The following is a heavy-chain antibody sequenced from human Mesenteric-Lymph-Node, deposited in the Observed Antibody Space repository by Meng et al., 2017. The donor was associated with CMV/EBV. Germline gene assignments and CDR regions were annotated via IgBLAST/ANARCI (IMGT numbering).Heavy chain of an antibody. CDR3: ARDRRVMDFWSGYYSYGMDV. V-gene: IGHV4-39*07. CDR2: IYYSGST. D-gene: IGHD3-3*01. J-gene: IGHJ6*02. Sequence: LRLSCTVSGGSISSSSYYWGWIRQPPGKGLEWIGSIYYSGSTYYNPSLKSRVTISVDTSKNQFSLKLSSVTAADTAVYYCARDRRVMDFWSGYYSYGMDVWGQGTTVTVSS. CDR1: GGSISSSSYY.